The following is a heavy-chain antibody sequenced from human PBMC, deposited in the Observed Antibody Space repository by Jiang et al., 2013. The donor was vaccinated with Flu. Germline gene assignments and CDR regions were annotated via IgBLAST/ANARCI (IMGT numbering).Heavy chain of an antibody. V-gene: IGHV4-59*08. J-gene: IGHJ6*02. CDR1: GGSISSYY. CDR3: ARGSGSYSGYYYYGMDV. D-gene: IGHD3-10*01. Sequence: ETLSLTCTVSGGSISSYYWSWIRQPPGKGLEWIGYIYYSGSTNYNPSLKSRVTISVDTSKNQFSLKLSSVTAADTAVYYCARGSGSYSGYYYYGMDVWGQGTTVTVSS. CDR2: IYYSGST.